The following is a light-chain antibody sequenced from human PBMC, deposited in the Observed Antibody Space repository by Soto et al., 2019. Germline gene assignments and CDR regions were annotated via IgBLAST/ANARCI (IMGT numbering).Light chain of an antibody. V-gene: IGKV3-11*01. J-gene: IGKJ5*01. CDR1: QSVSSY. CDR3: QQYNNRTT. CDR2: DAS. Sequence: EIVLTQSPATLSLSPGERATLSCRASQSVSSYLAWYQQKPGQAPRLLIYDASNRATGIPARFSGSGSGTEFTLTISSLQSEDFAVYYCQQYNNRTTFGQGTRLEI.